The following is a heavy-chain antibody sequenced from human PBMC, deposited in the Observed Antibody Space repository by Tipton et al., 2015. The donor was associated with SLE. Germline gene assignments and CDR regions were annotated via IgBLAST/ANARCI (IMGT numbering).Heavy chain of an antibody. D-gene: IGHD1-26*01. Sequence: SLRLSCAASGLTVSSSYINWFRQVPGKGLEWVSVIYSGGKTYYADSVKGRFTISRDNSKNTLYLQMNSLRAEDTAVYYCARDLLPGYYAMDVWGQGTTVTVSS. V-gene: IGHV3-66*02. CDR2: IYSGGKT. CDR1: GLTVSSSY. CDR3: ARDLLPGYYAMDV. J-gene: IGHJ6*02.